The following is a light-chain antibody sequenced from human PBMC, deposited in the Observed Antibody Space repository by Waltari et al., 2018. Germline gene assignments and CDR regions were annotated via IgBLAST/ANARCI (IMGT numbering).Light chain of an antibody. CDR3: QQYNDWPLT. CDR2: DAS. Sequence: IVLTQSPAILSLSPGDRAVLSCRASHSVSSNYLAWYQQKPGQAPRLLIYDASTRATGVPPRFSGSGSGTEFTLTISSLQSEDFAVYSCQQYNDWPLTFGGGSRVDMK. J-gene: IGKJ4*01. CDR1: HSVSSN. V-gene: IGKV3-15*01.